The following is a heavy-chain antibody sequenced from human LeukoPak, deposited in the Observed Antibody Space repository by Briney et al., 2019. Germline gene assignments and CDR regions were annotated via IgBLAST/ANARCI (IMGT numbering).Heavy chain of an antibody. J-gene: IGHJ5*02. CDR3: ARHQDRRFDP. Sequence: SETLSLTCSVSGGSISSGSYYWGWIRQPPGKGLEWIGSIYYSGSTYYNPSLKSRVTISVDTSKNQFSLKLSSVTAADTAVYYCARHQDRRFDPWGQGTLVTVSS. CDR1: GGSISSGSYY. CDR2: IYYSGST. V-gene: IGHV4-39*01.